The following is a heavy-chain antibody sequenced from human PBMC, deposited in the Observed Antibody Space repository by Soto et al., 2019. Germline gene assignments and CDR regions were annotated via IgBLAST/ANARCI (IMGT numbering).Heavy chain of an antibody. V-gene: IGHV4-34*09. J-gene: IGHJ4*02. CDR3: ARDGGYYDSSGYYSIDY. Sequence: SETLSLTCAVYGGSFSGYYWTWIRQPPGTGLEWIGEINHSGSTYYNPSLKSRVTISVDTSKNQFSLKLSSVTAADTAVYYCARDGGYYDSSGYYSIDYWGQGTLVTVSS. CDR2: INHSGST. D-gene: IGHD3-22*01. CDR1: GGSFSGYY.